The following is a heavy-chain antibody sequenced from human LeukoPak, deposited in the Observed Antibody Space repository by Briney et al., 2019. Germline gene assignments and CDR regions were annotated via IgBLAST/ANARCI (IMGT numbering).Heavy chain of an antibody. Sequence: ASVKVSCKASGYTLTGYYMHWVRQAPGQGLEWMGWINPNSGGTNYAQKFQGRVTMTRDTSISTAYMELSRLRSDDTAVYYCARACPVISGSYVNFDYWGQGTLVTVSS. V-gene: IGHV1-2*02. J-gene: IGHJ4*02. D-gene: IGHD1-26*01. CDR3: ARACPVISGSYVNFDY. CDR2: INPNSGGT. CDR1: GYTLTGYY.